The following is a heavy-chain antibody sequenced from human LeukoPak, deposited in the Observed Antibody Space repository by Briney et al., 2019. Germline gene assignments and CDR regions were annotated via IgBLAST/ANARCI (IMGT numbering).Heavy chain of an antibody. D-gene: IGHD6-13*01. CDR2: IIPIFGTT. Sequence: GASAKVSCKASGGTFNSYAISWVRQAPGQGLEWMGGIIPIFGTTNYARKFRGRVTLTADKSTGTAHMELRSLRSDDTAVYYCARYASSSWYGYYYYMDVWGKGTTVTASS. CDR1: GGTFNSYA. J-gene: IGHJ6*03. V-gene: IGHV1-69*06. CDR3: ARYASSSWYGYYYYMDV.